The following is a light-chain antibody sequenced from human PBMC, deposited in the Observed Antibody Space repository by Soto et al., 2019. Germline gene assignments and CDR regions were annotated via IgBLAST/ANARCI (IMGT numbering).Light chain of an antibody. CDR3: QQYSSHRT. CDR1: QSISRW. J-gene: IGKJ1*01. V-gene: IGKV1-5*01. Sequence: QIPRSPSISSASVEKRVPITRRASQSISRWLAWYQEKPGKAPKVLIYDASSLESGVPSRFSGSGSGTEFTLTISRLQADDLADYCCQQYSSHRTFGQGTKVDIK. CDR2: DAS.